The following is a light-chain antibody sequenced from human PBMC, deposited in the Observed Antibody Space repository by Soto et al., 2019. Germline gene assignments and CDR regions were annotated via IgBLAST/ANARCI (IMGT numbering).Light chain of an antibody. Sequence: EIVLTQSPVTLSVSPGERATLSCRASQSVSNNLAWYQQKPGQAPRLLIHGASTRATGIPARFSGSGSGTEFTHTISSLQSEDFAIYYCQRQSNWPRTFGQGTKVEIK. CDR3: QRQSNWPRT. CDR1: QSVSNN. J-gene: IGKJ1*01. V-gene: IGKV3-15*01. CDR2: GAS.